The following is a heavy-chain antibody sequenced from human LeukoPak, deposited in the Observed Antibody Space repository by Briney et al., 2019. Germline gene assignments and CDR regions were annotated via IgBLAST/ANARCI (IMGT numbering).Heavy chain of an antibody. CDR2: IGTSGNAK. Sequence: GGSLRLSCAASGFTFSTYEMDWVRQAPGKGLEWLSYIGTSGNAKYHAGSVKGRFTISRDNAKDSLYLQMNSLRAEDTAVYYCARGGRDPYYYGMDVWGQGTTVTVSS. J-gene: IGHJ6*02. V-gene: IGHV3-48*03. CDR3: ARGGRDPYYYGMDV. CDR1: GFTFSTYE.